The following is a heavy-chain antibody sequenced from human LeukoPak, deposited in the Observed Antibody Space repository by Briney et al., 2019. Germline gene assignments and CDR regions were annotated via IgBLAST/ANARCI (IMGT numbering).Heavy chain of an antibody. J-gene: IGHJ5*02. CDR2: INVRGDT. Sequence: PSETLSLTCAVYGWSFNDYYWNWIRQPPGKGLEWIGEINVRGDTNYNPSLKSRVTISVDTSKKQSSLRLTSMIAADTALYYCARGQVPAARGYNWFDPWGQGTLVTVSS. D-gene: IGHD2-2*01. CDR3: ARGQVPAARGYNWFDP. V-gene: IGHV4-34*01. CDR1: GWSFNDYY.